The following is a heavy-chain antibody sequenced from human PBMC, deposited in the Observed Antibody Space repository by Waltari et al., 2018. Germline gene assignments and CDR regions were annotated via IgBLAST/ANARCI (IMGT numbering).Heavy chain of an antibody. CDR1: GFTFDHYA. J-gene: IGHJ4*02. D-gene: IGHD3-10*01. CDR2: ISRSGGGT. Sequence: EVQLLESGGTLVQPGGSLRLSCEASGFTFDHYALTWVRQAPGKGLGLFSVISRSGGGTYFADSLKGRFSISRDNSKNTLFLQMSSLRVEDTAMYYCARVIGSGSYHYFDYWGQGTLVTVSS. CDR3: ARVIGSGSYHYFDY. V-gene: IGHV3-23*01.